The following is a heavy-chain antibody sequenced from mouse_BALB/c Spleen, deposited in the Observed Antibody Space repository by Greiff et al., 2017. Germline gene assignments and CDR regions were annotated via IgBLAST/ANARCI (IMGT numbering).Heavy chain of an antibody. D-gene: IGHD1-1*01. Sequence: EVKLMESGAELVRPGALVKLSCKASGFNIKDYYMHWVKQRPEQGLEWIGWIDPENGNTIYDPKFQGKASITADTSSNTAYLQLSSLTSEDTAVYYCAREVVADGYAMDYWGQGTSVTVSS. CDR3: AREVVADGYAMDY. CDR1: GFNIKDYY. J-gene: IGHJ4*01. V-gene: IGHV14-1*02. CDR2: IDPENGNT.